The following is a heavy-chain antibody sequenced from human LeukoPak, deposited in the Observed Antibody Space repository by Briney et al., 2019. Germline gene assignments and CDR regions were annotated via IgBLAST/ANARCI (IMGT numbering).Heavy chain of an antibody. CDR1: GFTFSSYS. V-gene: IGHV3-48*01. CDR3: ARVPNTPMPVAGTIDG. D-gene: IGHD6-19*01. Sequence: GGSLRLFCAASGFTFSSYSMNWVRQAPGKGLEWGSYISSSSSTIYYADSVKGRFTISRDNAKNSLYLQMNSLRAEDTAVYYCARVPNTPMPVAGTIDGWGPGTLVTVSS. J-gene: IGHJ4*02. CDR2: ISSSSSTI.